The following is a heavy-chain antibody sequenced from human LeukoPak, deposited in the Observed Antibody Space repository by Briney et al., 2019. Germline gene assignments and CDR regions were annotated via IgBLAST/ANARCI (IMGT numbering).Heavy chain of an antibody. D-gene: IGHD4-17*01. Sequence: SETLSLTCTVCGGSISSYYWRWVRQPTGKGGELILYIYYSGSTTYTPSLKNRLTISLHTSKNQFSLKLSSVTAADTAVYYCARRRTATVDFDYRGQGTLVTVSS. CDR3: ARRRTATVDFDY. J-gene: IGHJ4*02. CDR1: GGSISSYY. CDR2: IYYSGST. V-gene: IGHV4-59*08.